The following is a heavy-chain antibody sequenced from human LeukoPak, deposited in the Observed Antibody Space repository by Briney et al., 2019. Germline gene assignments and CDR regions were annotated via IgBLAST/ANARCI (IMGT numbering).Heavy chain of an antibody. J-gene: IGHJ4*02. D-gene: IGHD4-17*01. Sequence: SETLSLTCTVSSGSFRTYYWSWIRQLPGKGLEWVGYIYYSGSTNYSPSLKSRVTISVDTSKNQFYLKLTSVTAADAAVYYCARATMTTGGIDYWGQGTLVTVSS. CDR1: SGSFRTYY. CDR2: IYYSGST. V-gene: IGHV4-59*01. CDR3: ARATMTTGGIDY.